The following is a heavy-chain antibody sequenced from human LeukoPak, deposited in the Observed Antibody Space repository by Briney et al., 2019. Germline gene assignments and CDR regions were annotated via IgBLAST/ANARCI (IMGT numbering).Heavy chain of an antibody. Sequence: GGSLRLSCAASGFTFSDYYMSWVRQAPGKGLEWVSVIYSGGSTYYADSVKGRFTISRDNSKNTLYLQMNSLRAEDTAVYYCARWHGLQSLDYWGQGTLVTVSS. CDR2: IYSGGST. CDR1: GFTFSDYY. V-gene: IGHV3-53*01. CDR3: ARWHGLQSLDY. D-gene: IGHD4-11*01. J-gene: IGHJ4*02.